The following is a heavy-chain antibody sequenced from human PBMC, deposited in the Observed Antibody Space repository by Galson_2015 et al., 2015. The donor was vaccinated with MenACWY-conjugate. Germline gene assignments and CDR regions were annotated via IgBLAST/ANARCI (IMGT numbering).Heavy chain of an antibody. Sequence: ETLSLTCTVSGGSISSSSYYWGWIRQPPGKGLEWIGSIYYSGSTYYNPSLKSRVTISVDTSKNQFSLKLSSVTAADTAVYYCARDAVGATAGFDYWGQGTLVTVSS. CDR3: ARDAVGATAGFDY. D-gene: IGHD1-26*01. J-gene: IGHJ4*02. CDR2: IYYSGST. V-gene: IGHV4-39*07. CDR1: GGSISSSSYY.